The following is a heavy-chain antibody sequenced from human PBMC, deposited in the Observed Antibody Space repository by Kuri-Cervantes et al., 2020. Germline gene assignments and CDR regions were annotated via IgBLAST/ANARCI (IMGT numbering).Heavy chain of an antibody. J-gene: IGHJ5*02. CDR2: INHSGST. V-gene: IGHV4-34*01. Sequence: SETLSLTCAVYGGSFSGYYWSWIRQPPGKGLEWIGEINHSGSTNYNPSLKSRVTISLDTSKNQFSLKLSSVTAADTAVYYCARAYSSSSYDWLDPWGQGTLDTSPQ. CDR1: GGSFSGYY. CDR3: ARAYSSSSYDWLDP. D-gene: IGHD6-6*01.